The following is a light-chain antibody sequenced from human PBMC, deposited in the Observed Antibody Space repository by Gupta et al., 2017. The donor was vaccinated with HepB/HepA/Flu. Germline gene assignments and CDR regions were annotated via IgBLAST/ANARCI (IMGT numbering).Light chain of an antibody. V-gene: IGLV1-40*01. CDR1: SSNIGAGYD. CDR3: QSYDSSRSGSV. Sequence: QSVLTQPPSVSWAPGQWVTISCTGRSSNIGAGYDVHWYQQLPGTAPKLLIYGNSNRPSGVPDRFSGSKSGTSASLAITGLQAEDEADYYCQSYDSSRSGSVFGGGTKLSVL. CDR2: GNS. J-gene: IGLJ3*02.